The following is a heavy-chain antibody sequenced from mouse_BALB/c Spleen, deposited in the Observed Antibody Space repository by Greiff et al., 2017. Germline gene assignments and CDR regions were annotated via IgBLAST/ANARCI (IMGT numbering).Heavy chain of an antibody. J-gene: IGHJ4*01. CDR2: INPYNGGT. CDR3: ARSYYRYDDAMDY. D-gene: IGHD2-14*01. V-gene: IGHV1-18*01. CDR1: GYSFTGYT. Sequence: EVKLQESGPELVKPGASMKISCKASGYSFTGYTMNWVKQSHGKTLEWIGLINPYNGGTSYNQKFKGKAPLTVDKSSSTAYMELLSLTSEDSAVYYCARSYYRYDDAMDYWGQGTSVTVSS.